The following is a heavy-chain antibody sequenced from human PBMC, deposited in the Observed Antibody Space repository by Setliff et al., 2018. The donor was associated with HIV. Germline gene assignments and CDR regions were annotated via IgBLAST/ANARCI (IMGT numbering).Heavy chain of an antibody. CDR1: GGSFSGFY. D-gene: IGHD3-22*01. CDR2: VTHSGTT. CDR3: ARSRIRGYYDTSPAMAFDI. Sequence: PSETLSLTCAVYGGSFSGFYWTFIRQSPGKGLEWIGEVTHSGTTTYDPSLKRRITISIDTSKNQFSLNLTSVTAADTAVYYCARSRIRGYYDTSPAMAFDIWGQGTMVTVSS. J-gene: IGHJ3*02. V-gene: IGHV4-34*01.